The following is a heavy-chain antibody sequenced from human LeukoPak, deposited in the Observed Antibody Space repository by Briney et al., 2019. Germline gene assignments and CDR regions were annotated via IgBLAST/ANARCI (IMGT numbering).Heavy chain of an antibody. J-gene: IGHJ4*02. V-gene: IGHV4-39*01. CDR3: ARHNVPYYYGSGSYRALRVHYFDY. CDR2: IYYSGST. CDR1: GGSISSSSYY. D-gene: IGHD3-10*01. Sequence: PSETLSLTCTVSGGSISSSSYYWGWIRQPPGKGLEWIGSIYYSGSTYYNPSLKSRVTISVDTSKNQFSLKLSSVTAADTAVYYCARHNVPYYYGSGSYRALRVHYFDYWGQGTLVTVSS.